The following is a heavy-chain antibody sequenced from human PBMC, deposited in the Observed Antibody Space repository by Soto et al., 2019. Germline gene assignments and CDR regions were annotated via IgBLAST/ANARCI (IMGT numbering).Heavy chain of an antibody. D-gene: IGHD2-15*01. CDR3: ARGRYGSGSSCRWPRWFDP. CDR1: GFTFSNYG. V-gene: IGHV3-33*08. J-gene: IGHJ5*02. CDR2: MGYNGTNK. Sequence: PGGSLRLSCAASGFTFSNYGMHWVRQAPGKGLEWVAVMGYNGTNKYYADSVKGRFTISRDNSNNTLYLQMNSLRAEDTSVYYCARGRYGSGSSCRWPRWFDPWGQGTLVTVSS.